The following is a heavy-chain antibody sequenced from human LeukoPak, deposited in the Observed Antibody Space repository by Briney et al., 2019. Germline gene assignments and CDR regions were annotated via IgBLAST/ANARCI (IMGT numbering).Heavy chain of an antibody. J-gene: IGHJ4*02. CDR3: ARGYAGGDILTGYYSY. CDR1: GYTFTSYG. Sequence: GASVKVSCKASGYTFTSYGISWVRQAPGQGLEWMGWISAYNGNTNYAQKLQGRVTMTTDTSTSTAYMELRSLRSDDTAVYYCARGYAGGDILTGYYSYWGQGTPVTVSS. CDR2: ISAYNGNT. D-gene: IGHD3-9*01. V-gene: IGHV1-18*01.